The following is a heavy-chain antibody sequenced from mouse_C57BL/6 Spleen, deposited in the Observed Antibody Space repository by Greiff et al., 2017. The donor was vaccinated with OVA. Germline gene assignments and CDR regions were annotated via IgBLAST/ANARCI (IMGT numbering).Heavy chain of an antibody. D-gene: IGHD4-1*01. Sequence: VMLVESGAELVRPGTSVKMSCKASGYTFTNYWIGWAKQRPGHGLEWIGDIYPGGGYTNYNEKFKGKATLTADKSSSTAYMQFSSLTSEDSAIYYCARYWDEGYFDYWGQGTTLTVSS. V-gene: IGHV1-63*01. J-gene: IGHJ2*01. CDR3: ARYWDEGYFDY. CDR1: GYTFTNYW. CDR2: IYPGGGYT.